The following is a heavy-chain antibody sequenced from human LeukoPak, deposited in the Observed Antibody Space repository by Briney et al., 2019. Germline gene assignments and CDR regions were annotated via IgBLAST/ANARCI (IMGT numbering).Heavy chain of an antibody. CDR1: GYSFTSYW. V-gene: IGHV5-10-1*01. J-gene: IGHJ4*02. CDR3: ARHYRSHCGY. D-gene: IGHD2-21*01. CDR2: IDPSDSYT. Sequence: GESLKISCKGSGYSFTSYWISWVRQMPGKGLGWMGSIDPSDSYTNYSPSFQGHVTISADKSISTAYLQWSSLKASDTAMYYCARHYRSHCGYWGQGTLVTVSS.